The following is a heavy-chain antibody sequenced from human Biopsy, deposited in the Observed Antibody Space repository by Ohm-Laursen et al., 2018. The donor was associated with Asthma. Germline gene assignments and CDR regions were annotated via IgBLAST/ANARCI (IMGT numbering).Heavy chain of an antibody. J-gene: IGHJ5*02. CDR1: PGSINDYY. D-gene: IGHD1-20*01. CDR3: ARAAITGIRGWFDP. Sequence: GTLSLTCTVSPGSINDYYWNWIRQFPGKGLEWIGYVHSSGSTRFNPSLKSRVTVSVDTSVDQVSLKLSSVTAADTAVYFCARAAITGIRGWFDPWGQGTQVTVSS. V-gene: IGHV4-4*08. CDR2: VHSSGST.